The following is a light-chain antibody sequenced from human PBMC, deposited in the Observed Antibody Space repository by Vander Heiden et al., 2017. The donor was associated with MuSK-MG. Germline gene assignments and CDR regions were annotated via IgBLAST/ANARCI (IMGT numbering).Light chain of an antibody. CDR2: AAS. J-gene: IGKJ4*01. CDR1: QDIRKE. CDR3: LQDRDYPLT. V-gene: IGKV1-17*01. Sequence: DIQMTQSPSSLSASVGDRVTITCRASQDIRKELGWFQQKPGKAPKRLIYAASSLQSGVPSRFSGSGSGTEFTLTISSLQPEDFATYYCLQDRDYPLTFGGGTKVEIK.